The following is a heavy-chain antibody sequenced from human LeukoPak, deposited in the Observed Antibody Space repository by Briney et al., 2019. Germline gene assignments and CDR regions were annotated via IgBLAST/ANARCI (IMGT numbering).Heavy chain of an antibody. Sequence: SETLSLTCAVSGYSISSGYYWGWIRQPPGKGLEWIGSIYHSGSTYYNPSLKSRVTISVDTSKNQFSLKLSSVTAADTVVYYCARGEQSGSFSDYWGQGTLVTVSS. J-gene: IGHJ4*02. CDR1: GYSISSGYY. V-gene: IGHV4-38-2*01. CDR3: ARGEQSGSFSDY. D-gene: IGHD1-26*01. CDR2: IYHSGST.